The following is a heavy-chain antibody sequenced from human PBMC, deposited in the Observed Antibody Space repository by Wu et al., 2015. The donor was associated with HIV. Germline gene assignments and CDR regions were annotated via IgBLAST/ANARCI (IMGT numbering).Heavy chain of an antibody. CDR1: TYSFRTYG. V-gene: IGHV1-18*01. J-gene: IGHJ4*02. CDR3: ARGRTLMYSSSWPY. Sequence: QTHLRQSGPEVKRPGASVRVSCMASTYSFRTYGLAWVRQAPGQGLEWMGWLSAHNGNTNYAQKFQDRITISTDTSAKTAYLQLRSLKSDDTAIYYCARGRTLMYSSSWPYWGQGTLVTVSS. D-gene: IGHD6-13*01. CDR2: LSAHNGNT.